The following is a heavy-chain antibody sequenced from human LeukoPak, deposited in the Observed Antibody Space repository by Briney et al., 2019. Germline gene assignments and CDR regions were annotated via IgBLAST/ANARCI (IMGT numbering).Heavy chain of an antibody. V-gene: IGHV3-21*01. J-gene: IGHJ4*02. Sequence: GVSLRLSCAASGFTFSSYSMNWVRQAPGKGLEWVSSISSSSSYIYYADSVKGRFTISRDNAKNSLYLQMNSLRVEDTAVYYCARLMVRGVDYYFDYWGQGTLVTVSS. CDR2: ISSSSSYI. CDR3: ARLMVRGVDYYFDY. CDR1: GFTFSSYS. D-gene: IGHD3-10*01.